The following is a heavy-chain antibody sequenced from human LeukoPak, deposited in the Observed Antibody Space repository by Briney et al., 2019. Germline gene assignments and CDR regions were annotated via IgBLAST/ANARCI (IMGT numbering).Heavy chain of an antibody. D-gene: IGHD2-2*01. V-gene: IGHV4-38-2*02. J-gene: IGHJ3*01. CDR1: DYSISSGYY. CDR3: ARLWGGSVVVL. Sequence: SETLSLTCSVSDYSISSGYYWGWIRQPPGKGLEWIGSIYYSGSTYYNPSLKSRVTISVDTSKNQFSLKLSSVTAADTAVYYCARLWGGSVVVLWGQGTMVTVSS. CDR2: IYYSGST.